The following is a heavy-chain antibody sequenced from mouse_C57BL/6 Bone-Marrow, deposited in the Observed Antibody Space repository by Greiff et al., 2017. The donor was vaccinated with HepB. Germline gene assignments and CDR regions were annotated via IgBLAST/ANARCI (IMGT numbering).Heavy chain of an antibody. CDR3: AREDYDEAWFAY. Sequence: EVQRVESGPGLVKPSQSLSLTCSVTGYSITSGYYWNWIRQFPGNKLEWMGYISYDGSNNYNPSLKNRISITRDTSKNQFFLKLNSVTTEDTATYYCAREDYDEAWFAYWGQGTLVTVSA. J-gene: IGHJ3*01. CDR2: ISYDGSN. D-gene: IGHD2-4*01. V-gene: IGHV3-6*01. CDR1: GYSITSGYY.